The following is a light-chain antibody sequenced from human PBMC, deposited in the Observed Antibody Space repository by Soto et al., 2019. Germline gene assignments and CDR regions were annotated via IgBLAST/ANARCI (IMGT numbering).Light chain of an antibody. CDR2: AAS. CDR1: QDVRSD. Sequence: DIQMTQSPSSLSASLGHSVTITCRSSQDVRSDLGWYQHKPGKAPKRLIYAASRLQGGVPSRFSGSGSGTEFTLTIGSLQPEDSATYYCLQHDSFPYTFGQGTRLEIK. J-gene: IGKJ5*01. V-gene: IGKV1-17*01. CDR3: LQHDSFPYT.